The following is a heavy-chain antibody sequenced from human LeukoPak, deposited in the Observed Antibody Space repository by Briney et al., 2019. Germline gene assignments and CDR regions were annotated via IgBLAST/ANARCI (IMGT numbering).Heavy chain of an antibody. J-gene: IGHJ4*02. D-gene: IGHD1-7*01. CDR3: ARGRPVLQLLWGAFDI. V-gene: IGHV3-21*01. CDR2: ITSSSSYI. Sequence: GGSLRLSCEGSGFSFSSYWMTWVRQAPGKGPEWVSSITSSSSYIYYADSVKGRFTISRDNARNSLYLQMNSLRAEDTAVYYCARGRPVLQLLWGAFDIWGQGTLVTVSS. CDR1: GFSFSSYW.